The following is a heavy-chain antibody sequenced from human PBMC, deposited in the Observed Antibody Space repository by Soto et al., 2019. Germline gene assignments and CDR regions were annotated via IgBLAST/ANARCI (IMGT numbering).Heavy chain of an antibody. CDR3: ARSSYYSNFDY. CDR1: GGSISSSSYY. CDR2: IYYSGST. Sequence: QLQLQESGPGLVKPSETLSLTCTVSGGSISSSSYYWGWIRQPPGKGLEWIGSIYYSGSTYYNPSLKSRVTISVDTAKNQFSLKVSSVTAADTAVYYCARSSYYSNFDYWGQGTLVNVSS. D-gene: IGHD4-4*01. J-gene: IGHJ4*02. V-gene: IGHV4-39*01.